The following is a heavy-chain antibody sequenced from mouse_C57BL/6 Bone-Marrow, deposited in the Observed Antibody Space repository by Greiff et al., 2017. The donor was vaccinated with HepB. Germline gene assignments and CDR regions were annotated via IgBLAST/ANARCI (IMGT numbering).Heavy chain of an antibody. CDR1: GFTFSSYA. CDR2: ISSGGDYI. D-gene: IGHD2-5*01. J-gene: IGHJ2*01. CDR3: TSGGKNAYYSKRVYCDY. V-gene: IGHV5-9-1*02. Sequence: EVMLVESGEGLVKPGGSLKLSCAASGFTFSSYAMSWVRQTPEKRLEWVAYISSGGDYIYYADTVKGRFTISRDKARNTLYLQMSSLKSEDTAMYSYTSGGKNAYYSKRVYCDYWGQGTTLTVSS.